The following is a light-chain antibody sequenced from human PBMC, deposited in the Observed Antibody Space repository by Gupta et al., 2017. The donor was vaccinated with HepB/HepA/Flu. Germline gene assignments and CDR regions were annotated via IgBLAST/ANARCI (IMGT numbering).Light chain of an antibody. Sequence: DIQMTQSPSSLSAYIGDRVTITCRASQSISAFLNWYQQKPGKAPELLIYAASTLQSGVPSRFSGSGSGTDFTLTISSLQRDDFATYYCQQGYSAPRVTFGPGTKV. V-gene: IGKV1-39*01. CDR2: AAS. CDR1: QSISAF. CDR3: QQGYSAPRVT. J-gene: IGKJ3*01.